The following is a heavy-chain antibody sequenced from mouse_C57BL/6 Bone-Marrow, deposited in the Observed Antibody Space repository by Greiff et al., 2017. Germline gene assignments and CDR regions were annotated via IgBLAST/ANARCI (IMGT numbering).Heavy chain of an antibody. J-gene: IGHJ2*01. D-gene: IGHD2-4*01. CDR3: ARGGYDYDFDY. CDR2: IWSGGST. V-gene: IGHV2-2*01. CDR1: GFSLTSYG. Sequence: QVHVKQSGPGLVQPSQSLSITCTVSGFSLTSYGVHWVRQSPGKGLEWLGVIWSGGSTDYNAAFISRLSISKDNSKSQVFFKMNRLQADDTAIYYGARGGYDYDFDYWGQGTTLTVSS.